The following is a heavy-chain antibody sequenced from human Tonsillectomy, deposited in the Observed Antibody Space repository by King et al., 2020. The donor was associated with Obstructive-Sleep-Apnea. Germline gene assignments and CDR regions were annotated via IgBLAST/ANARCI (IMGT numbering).Heavy chain of an antibody. CDR2: IYPVDSDT. CDR3: ATSIGTTVGGVFDI. CDR1: GYTFTKYW. D-gene: IGHD2-8*02. J-gene: IGHJ3*02. V-gene: IGHV5-51*01. Sequence: QLVQSGAEVKKPGESLKISCKTSGYTFTKYWIGWVRQVPGKGLEWVGMIYPVDSDTSYGPSFQGQVTISDDKSLSITFVQWSSLKASDTAMYYCATSIGTTVGGVFDIWGQGTMGTVSS.